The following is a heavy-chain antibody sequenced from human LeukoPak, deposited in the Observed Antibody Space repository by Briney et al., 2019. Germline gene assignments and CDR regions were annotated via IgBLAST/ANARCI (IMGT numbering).Heavy chain of an antibody. Sequence: SETLSLTCTVFGGSISSGSYYWSWIRQPAGKGLEWIGRIYTSGSTSYNPSLKSRVTISVDTSKNQFSLKLSSVTAADTAVYYCARDSSGWYYFDYWGQGTLVTVSS. CDR1: GGSISSGSYY. CDR2: IYTSGST. D-gene: IGHD6-19*01. CDR3: ARDSSGWYYFDY. V-gene: IGHV4-61*02. J-gene: IGHJ4*02.